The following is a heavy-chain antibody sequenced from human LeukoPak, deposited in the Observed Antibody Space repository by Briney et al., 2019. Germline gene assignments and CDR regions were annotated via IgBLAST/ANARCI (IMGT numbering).Heavy chain of an antibody. CDR3: ARDEYRVGMDV. Sequence: GGSLRLSCAASGFTFSSYAMHWVRQAPGKGLEYVSGISSNGGSTYYANSVKGRFTISRDNSKNTLYLQMGSLSAGDTAVYYCARDEYRVGMDVWGQGTTVIVSS. J-gene: IGHJ6*02. V-gene: IGHV3-64*01. CDR2: ISSNGGST. D-gene: IGHD2/OR15-2a*01. CDR1: GFTFSSYA.